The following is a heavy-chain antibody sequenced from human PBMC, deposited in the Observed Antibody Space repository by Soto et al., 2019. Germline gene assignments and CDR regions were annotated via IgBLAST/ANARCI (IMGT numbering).Heavy chain of an antibody. CDR3: ARVKRPWELPDY. CDR1: GGTFSSYA. V-gene: IGHV1-69*01. J-gene: IGHJ4*02. Sequence: QVQLVQSGAEVKKPGSSVKVSCKASGGTFSSYAISWVRQAPGQGLEWMGGIIPIFGTANYAQKFQGRVTITAGESTSKAYMELSSLRSEDTAVYYCARVKRPWELPDYWGQGTLVTVSS. CDR2: IIPIFGTA. D-gene: IGHD1-26*01.